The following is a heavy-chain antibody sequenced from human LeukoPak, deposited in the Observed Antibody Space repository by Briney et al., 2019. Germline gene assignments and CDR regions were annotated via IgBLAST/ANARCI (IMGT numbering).Heavy chain of an antibody. J-gene: IGHJ4*02. CDR2: IKHDGGDK. V-gene: IGHV3-7*03. CDR1: GFTFSNYW. Sequence: GGSPRLSCAASGFTFSNYWMSWVRQAPGKGLEWVANIKHDGGDKHYVDSVKGRFTIARDSAKNSLNLQMNSLRAKDTAVYYCARGGNYDILTGYIFDYWGQGTLVTVSS. CDR3: ARGGNYDILTGYIFDY. D-gene: IGHD3-9*01.